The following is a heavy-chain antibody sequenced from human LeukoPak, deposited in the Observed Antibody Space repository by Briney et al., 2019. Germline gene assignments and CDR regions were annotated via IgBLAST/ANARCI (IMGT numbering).Heavy chain of an antibody. CDR2: ITSSSSYI. CDR1: GFTFSSYS. Sequence: GSLRLSCAASGFTFSSYSMNWVRQAPGEGLEWVSSITSSSSYIYYADSVKGRFTISRDNAKNSLYLQTNSLRAEDTAVYYCAREMLAAVAAQSWAQGTLVTVSS. CDR3: AREMLAAVAAQS. V-gene: IGHV3-21*01. D-gene: IGHD6-19*01. J-gene: IGHJ5*02.